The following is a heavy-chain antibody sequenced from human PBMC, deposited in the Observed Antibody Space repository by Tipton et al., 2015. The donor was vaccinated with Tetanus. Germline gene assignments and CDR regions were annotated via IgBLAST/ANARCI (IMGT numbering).Heavy chain of an antibody. Sequence: SLRLSCAASGFRFSDYGAHWVHQAPGKGLEWVAAISYGGDNLHYADSIKGRFTISRDSPTTTVYLQMNSLTSDDTAVYYCARDRTGHYTTDYWGWGTLVTVSS. J-gene: IGHJ4*02. CDR2: ISYGGDNL. CDR1: GFRFSDYG. CDR3: ARDRTGHYTTDY. D-gene: IGHD3/OR15-3a*01. V-gene: IGHV3-30*03.